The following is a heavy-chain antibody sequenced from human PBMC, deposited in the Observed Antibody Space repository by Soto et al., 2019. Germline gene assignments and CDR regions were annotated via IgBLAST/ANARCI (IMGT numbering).Heavy chain of an antibody. J-gene: IGHJ4*02. V-gene: IGHV5-51*01. Sequence: GESLKISCKGSGYSFISYWIGWVRQMPGKGLEWMGIIYPGDSDTRYSPSFQGQVTISANKSISTAYLQWSSLKASDTAMYYCARQIYDSDTGPNFQYYFDSWGQGTPVTVSS. CDR1: GYSFISYW. CDR2: IYPGDSDT. CDR3: ARQIYDSDTGPNFQYYFDS. D-gene: IGHD3-22*01.